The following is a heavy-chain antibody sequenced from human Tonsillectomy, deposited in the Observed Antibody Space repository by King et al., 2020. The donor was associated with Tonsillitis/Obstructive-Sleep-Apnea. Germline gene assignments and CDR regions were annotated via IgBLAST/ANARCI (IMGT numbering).Heavy chain of an antibody. J-gene: IGHJ4*02. CDR2: INTNTGNP. V-gene: IGHV7-4-1*02. Sequence: QLVQSGSELKKPGASVKVSCKASGYPFTSYSMNLVRQPPGQGLEWMGWINTNTGNPTYAQGFTGRFVFSLDTSVSTAYLQLSSLKAEDTAVYYCARGGLMGDFAYWGQGTLVTVSS. CDR3: ARGGLMGDFAY. D-gene: IGHD3-16*01. CDR1: GYPFTSYS.